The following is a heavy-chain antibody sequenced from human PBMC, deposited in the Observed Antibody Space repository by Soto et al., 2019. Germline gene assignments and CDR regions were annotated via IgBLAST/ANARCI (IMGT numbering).Heavy chain of an antibody. V-gene: IGHV4-30-4*01. CDR2: IYYSGST. D-gene: IGHD3-22*01. J-gene: IGHJ5*02. CDR3: ARAASITLLLVVPSWVWFDP. CDR1: GGSISSGDYY. Sequence: SETLSLTCTVSGGSISSGDYYWSWIRQPPGKGLEWIGYIYYSGSTYYNPSLKSRVTISVDTSKNQFSLKLSSVTAADTAVYYCARAASITLLLVVPSWVWFDPWGQGTLVTVSS.